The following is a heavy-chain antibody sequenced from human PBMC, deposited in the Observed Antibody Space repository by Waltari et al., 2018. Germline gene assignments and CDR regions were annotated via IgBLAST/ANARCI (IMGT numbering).Heavy chain of an antibody. V-gene: IGHV4-30-4*08. CDR3: ARDGPLDPFDY. CDR2: IYYSGST. CDR1: GGSISSGDDD. Sequence: QVQLQESGPGLVKPSQTLSLTCTVSGGSISSGDDDWSWSRQPPGKGREGVGYIYYSGSTSYNPSLKSRVTISVDTSKNQFSLKLRSVTAADTAVYYCARDGPLDPFDYWGQGTLVTVSS. J-gene: IGHJ4*02.